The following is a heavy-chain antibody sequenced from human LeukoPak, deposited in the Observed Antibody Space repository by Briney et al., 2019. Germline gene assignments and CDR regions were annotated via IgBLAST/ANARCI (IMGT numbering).Heavy chain of an antibody. J-gene: IGHJ6*02. V-gene: IGHV1-69*13. CDR2: IIPIFGTA. Sequence: SVKVSCKASGGTFSSYAISWVRQAPGQGLEWMGGIIPIFGTANYAQKFQGRVTITADESTSTAYMELSSLRSEDTAVYYCATPYRSIAAAGARYYYGMDVWGQGTTVTVSS. CDR3: ATPYRSIAAAGARYYYGMDV. D-gene: IGHD6-13*01. CDR1: GGTFSSYA.